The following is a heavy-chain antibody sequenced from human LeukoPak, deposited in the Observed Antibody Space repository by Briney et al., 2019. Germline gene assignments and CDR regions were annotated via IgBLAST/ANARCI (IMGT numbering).Heavy chain of an antibody. V-gene: IGHV3-9*01. CDR3: AKGLRGCSYAFDY. CDR1: GFTFDDYA. CDR2: ISWNSGSI. J-gene: IGHJ4*02. D-gene: IGHD5-18*01. Sequence: PGGSLRLSCAASGFTFDDYAMHWVRQAPGKGLEWVSSISWNSGSIGYADSVKGRFTIFRDNAKNSLYLQMNSLRAEDTALYYCAKGLRGCSYAFDYWGQGTLVTVSS.